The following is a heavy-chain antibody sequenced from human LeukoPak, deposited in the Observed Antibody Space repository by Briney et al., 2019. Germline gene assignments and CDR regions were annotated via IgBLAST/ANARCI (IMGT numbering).Heavy chain of an antibody. V-gene: IGHV3-23*01. J-gene: IGHJ5*02. D-gene: IGHD2-8*01. CDR2: ISASGGDP. CDR1: GFSFSTYS. Sequence: GGSLRLSCAASGFSFSTYSFSWVRQAPGKGLEWVSGISASGGDPFYADSVKGRFTISRDNSKNTLSLQMNSLRVEDTAIYYCAKDVRRCNGACTWGQGTLVTVSS. CDR3: AKDVRRCNGACT.